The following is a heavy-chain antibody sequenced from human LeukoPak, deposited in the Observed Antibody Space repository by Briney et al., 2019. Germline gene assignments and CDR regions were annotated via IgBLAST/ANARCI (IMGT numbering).Heavy chain of an antibody. CDR2: MNPDSGDT. J-gene: IGHJ4*02. Sequence: ASVNVSCKASGYTFTTYDMTWVRQATGQGLEWMGWMNPDSGDTGYAQKFQGRVTMTRNTAINTAYMELSSLGSEDTAIYYCARGLGDYNTDWFPVSGYWGQGTLVTVSS. CDR3: ARGLGDYNTDWFPVSGY. D-gene: IGHD3-9*01. V-gene: IGHV1-8*01. CDR1: GYTFTTYD.